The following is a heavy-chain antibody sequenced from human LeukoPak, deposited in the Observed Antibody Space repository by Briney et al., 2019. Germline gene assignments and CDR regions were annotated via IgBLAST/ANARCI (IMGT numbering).Heavy chain of an antibody. Sequence: SQTLSLTCTISGDSVSSNSAAWHWIRQSPSRGLEWLGRTYYRSMWYYEYAESVKSRITINPDTSKNQFSPQLNSVPPEDTAVYYCARARSGSYPDLWGQGTLVTVSS. CDR1: GDSVSSNSAA. J-gene: IGHJ5*02. CDR3: ARARSGSYPDL. CDR2: TYYRSMWYY. D-gene: IGHD1-26*01. V-gene: IGHV6-1*01.